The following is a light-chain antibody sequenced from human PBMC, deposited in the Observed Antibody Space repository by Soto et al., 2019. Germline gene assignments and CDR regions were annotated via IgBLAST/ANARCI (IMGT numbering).Light chain of an antibody. J-gene: IGLJ1*01. CDR2: EVS. V-gene: IGLV2-14*01. CDR3: STYTSISTYV. CDR1: SSAIGGFNY. Sequence: QSALTQPASVSGSPGQSITISCTASSSAIGGFNYVSWYQQHPGKAPQLLIYEVSYRPSGVSNRFSGSKSGKTASLTISGLQAEDEADYYCSTYTSISTYVFGTGTKLTV.